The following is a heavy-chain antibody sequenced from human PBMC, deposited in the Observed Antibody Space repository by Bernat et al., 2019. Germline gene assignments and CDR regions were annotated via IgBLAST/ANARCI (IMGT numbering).Heavy chain of an antibody. CDR2: ISYDGSNK. J-gene: IGHJ6*04. CDR1: GFTFSSYA. V-gene: IGHV3-30*01. CDR3: ARDRSVVLAFTPGV. D-gene: IGHD2-2*01. Sequence: QVQLVESGGGVVQPGRSLRLSCAASGFTFSSYAMHWVRQAPGKGLEWVAVISYDGSNKYYADSVKGRFTISRDNSKNTLYLQMNSLRAEDTAVYYCARDRSVVLAFTPGVWGKGTTVTVSS.